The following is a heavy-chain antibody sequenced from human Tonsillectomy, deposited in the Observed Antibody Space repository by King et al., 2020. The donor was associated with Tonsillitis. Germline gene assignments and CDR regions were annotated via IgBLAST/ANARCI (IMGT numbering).Heavy chain of an antibody. CDR1: GGSISSGTYY. CDR2: IYTSGST. V-gene: IGHV4-61*02. J-gene: IGHJ4*02. CDR3: ARGGLSGGFYVDY. D-gene: IGHD2-15*01. Sequence: LQLQESGPGLVKPSQTLSLTCTVSGGSISSGTYYWSWIRQPAGKGLEWIGRIYTSGSTKYNPSLKSRVTMSVDTSKNQFSLKLSSVTAADTAVYYCARGGLSGGFYVDYWGQGTLVTVSS.